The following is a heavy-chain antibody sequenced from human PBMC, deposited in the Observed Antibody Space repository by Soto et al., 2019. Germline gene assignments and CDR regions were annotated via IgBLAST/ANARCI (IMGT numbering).Heavy chain of an antibody. J-gene: IGHJ4*02. Sequence: QVQLVESGGGGVQTGRSLRLSCAASGFTFSTYGMHWVRQAPGKGLEWVAVISYDGSNKYYADSVKGRFTISRDNSKNTRYLQISSLRAEYTAVYYCANGFSYSVSDYWGQGTLVTVSA. CDR1: GFTFSTYG. CDR3: ANGFSYSVSDY. D-gene: IGHD5-18*01. V-gene: IGHV3-30*18. CDR2: ISYDGSNK.